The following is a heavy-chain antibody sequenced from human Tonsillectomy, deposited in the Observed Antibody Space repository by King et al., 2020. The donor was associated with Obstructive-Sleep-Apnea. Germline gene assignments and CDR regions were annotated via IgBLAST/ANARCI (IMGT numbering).Heavy chain of an antibody. CDR2: ISGYNVDT. CDR1: GYTFTSYD. J-gene: IGHJ4*02. V-gene: IGHV1-18*01. CDR3: ARRGGGPMRSRGVLND. D-gene: IGHD3-16*01. Sequence: VQLVQSGAEVKKPGASVKVSCKTSGYTFTSYDISWVRQAPGQGLEWMGWISGYNVDTDYAQKFQGRVTMTTDTSTSTAYIELRSLRFDDTAVYYCARRGGGPMRSRGVLNDWGQGTLVSVSS.